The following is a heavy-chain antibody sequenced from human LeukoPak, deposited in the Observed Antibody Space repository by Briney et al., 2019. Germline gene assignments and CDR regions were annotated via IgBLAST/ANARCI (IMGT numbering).Heavy chain of an antibody. J-gene: IGHJ4*02. CDR2: ISSSSSYI. CDR1: VSLLSTYW. D-gene: IGHD3-22*01. CDR3: ARAWPENYYDSSGYY. Sequence: GGSLRLSCAASVSLLSTYWMHWVRQAPGKGLEWVSSISSSSSYIYYADSVKGRFTISRDNAKNSLYLQMNSLRAEDTAVYYCARAWPENYYDSSGYYWGQGTLVTVSS. V-gene: IGHV3-21*01.